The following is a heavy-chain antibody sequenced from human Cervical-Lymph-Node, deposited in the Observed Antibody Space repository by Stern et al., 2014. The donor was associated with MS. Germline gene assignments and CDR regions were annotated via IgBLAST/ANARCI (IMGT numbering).Heavy chain of an antibody. J-gene: IGHJ4*02. CDR3: ARPSLNYDILTGYLFY. Sequence: VQLVESGAEVKKPGASVKVSCKASGYTFTGYYMHWVRQAPGQGLEWMGWINPNSGGTNYAQKFQGRVTMTRDTSISTAYMELSRLRSDDTAVYYCARPSLNYDILTGYLFYWGQGTLVTVSS. CDR1: GYTFTGYY. V-gene: IGHV1-2*02. CDR2: INPNSGGT. D-gene: IGHD3-9*01.